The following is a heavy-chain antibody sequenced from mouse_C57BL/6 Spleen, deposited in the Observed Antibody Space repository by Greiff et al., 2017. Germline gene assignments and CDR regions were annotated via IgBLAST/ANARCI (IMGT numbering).Heavy chain of an antibody. V-gene: IGHV1-52*01. CDR2: IDPSDSET. CDR3: ARWGSNYEAWFAY. Sequence: VQLQQSGAELVRPGSSVKLSCKASGYTFTSYWMHWVKQRPIQGLEWIGNIDPSDSETHYNQKFKDKATLTVDKSSSTAYMQLSSLTSEDSAVYYCARWGSNYEAWFAYWGQGTLVTVSA. D-gene: IGHD2-5*01. J-gene: IGHJ3*01. CDR1: GYTFTSYW.